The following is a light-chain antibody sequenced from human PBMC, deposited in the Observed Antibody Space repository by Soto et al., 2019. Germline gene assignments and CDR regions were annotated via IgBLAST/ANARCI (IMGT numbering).Light chain of an antibody. J-gene: IGKJ1*01. V-gene: IGKV1-39*01. CDR2: AAS. Sequence: DIQMTQSPSSLSASVGDRVTITCRASQSISSYLNWYQQKPGKAPKLLIYAASTLQSGVPSRFSGSGSGTEFTLTIISLQPEDFATYYCQQSYRFPKPFGRGTKVDI. CDR1: QSISSY. CDR3: QQSYRFPKP.